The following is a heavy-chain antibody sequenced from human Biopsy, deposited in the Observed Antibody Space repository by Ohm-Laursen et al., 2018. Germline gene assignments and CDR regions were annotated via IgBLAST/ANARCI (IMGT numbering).Heavy chain of an antibody. CDR2: INHSGST. CDR1: GGSFSGTY. CDR3: ARGEYYAYWSGARKLNYFDY. D-gene: IGHD3-3*01. V-gene: IGHV4-34*01. J-gene: IGHJ4*02. Sequence: PGTLSLTWAVSGGSFSGTYWSWIRQTPGKGLEWVGEINHSGSTKYNPSFESRVTISVDTSKNQFSLNLFSVTAADAARYFCARGEYYAYWSGARKLNYFDYWGQGTLVIVSS.